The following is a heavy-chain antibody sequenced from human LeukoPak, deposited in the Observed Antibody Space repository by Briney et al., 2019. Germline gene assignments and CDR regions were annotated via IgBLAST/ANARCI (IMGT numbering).Heavy chain of an antibody. V-gene: IGHV4-4*02. Sequence: SGTLSLTCAVSGGSFSSSNWWSWVRHPPGKGLEWVGEIYHSVSTNYNPSLKSRVTISVDSSKNQFSLNLSSATAADTAVYYCARRKETFTTIRVASDICGEGTMVTASS. CDR1: GGSFSSSNW. CDR2: IYHSVST. D-gene: IGHD3-22*01. J-gene: IGHJ3*02. CDR3: ARRKETFTTIRVASDI.